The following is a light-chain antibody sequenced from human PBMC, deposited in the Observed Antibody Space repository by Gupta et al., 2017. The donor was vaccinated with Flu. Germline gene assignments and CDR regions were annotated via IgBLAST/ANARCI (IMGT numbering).Light chain of an antibody. V-gene: IGKV1-12*01. CDR1: HNITSW. CDR3: QQAHTFPYT. Sequence: PSYMSASVGDRVTLTCRASHNITSWLAWHQQKPGQVPKLLVYGSSGLEEGVPSRFSADGSGIAFTLTISGLQPEDIATYYCQQAHTFPYTFGHGTTVAIK. CDR2: GSS. J-gene: IGKJ3*01.